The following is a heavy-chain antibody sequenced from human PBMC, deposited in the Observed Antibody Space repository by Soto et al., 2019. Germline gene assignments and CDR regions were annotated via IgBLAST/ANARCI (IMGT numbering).Heavy chain of an antibody. CDR2: IIPAVGAG. D-gene: IGHD2-8*01. CDR1: GGTFASVS. CDR3: ARMVPPSWFDS. V-gene: IGHV1-69*08. J-gene: IGHJ5*01. Sequence: QVQLEQSGAEVKKPGSSVKVSCRASGGTFASVSINWVRQAPGQGLEWMGRIIPAVGAGSYPQKFQGRATITPGESTRTAYMELSSLRFDDTAVYYCARMVPPSWFDSWGQGTLVTVSS.